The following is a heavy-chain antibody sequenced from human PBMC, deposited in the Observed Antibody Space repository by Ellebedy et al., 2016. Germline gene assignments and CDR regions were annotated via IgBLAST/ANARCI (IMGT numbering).Heavy chain of an antibody. D-gene: IGHD4-17*01. J-gene: IGHJ4*02. V-gene: IGHV1-2*02. CDR2: INPNSGGT. CDR1: GYTFTGYY. Sequence: ASVKVSCXASGYTFTGYYMHWVRQAPGQGLEWMGWINPNSGGTNYAQKFQGRDTMTRDTSISTAYMELSRLRSDDTAVYYCARGMTTVTTVLDYWGQGTLVTVSS. CDR3: ARGMTTVTTVLDY.